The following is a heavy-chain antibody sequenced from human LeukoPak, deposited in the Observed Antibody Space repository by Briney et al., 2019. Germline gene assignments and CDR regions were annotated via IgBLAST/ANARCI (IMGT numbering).Heavy chain of an antibody. CDR2: IRSRAYDETT. V-gene: IGHV3-49*04. CDR1: GFTFSSYW. CDR3: AREFFPGTRAQDY. Sequence: GGSLRLSRAASGFTFSSYWMHWVRQAPGKGLEWVGFIRSRAYDETTEYAASVKGRFTISRDDSKSIAYLQMNSLKTEDTAVYYCAREFFPGTRAQDYWGQGTLVTVSS. D-gene: IGHD1-1*01. J-gene: IGHJ4*02.